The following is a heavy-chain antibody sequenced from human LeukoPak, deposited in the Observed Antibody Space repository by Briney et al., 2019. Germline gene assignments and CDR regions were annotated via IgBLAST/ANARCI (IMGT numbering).Heavy chain of an antibody. J-gene: IGHJ4*02. CDR3: ARDRVGSVADY. V-gene: IGHV3-53*01. Sequence: PGGSLRLSCAASGFTVSSNYMSWVRQAPGKGLEWVSVIYSGGSTYYADSVKGRFTISRDNSKNTLYLQMNSLRAEDTAVYYCARDRVGSVADYWGQGTLVTVSS. CDR2: IYSGGST. CDR1: GFTVSSNY. D-gene: IGHD5/OR15-5a*01.